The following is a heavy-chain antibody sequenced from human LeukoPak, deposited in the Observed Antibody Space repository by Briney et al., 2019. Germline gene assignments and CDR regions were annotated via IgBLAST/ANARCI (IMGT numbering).Heavy chain of an antibody. V-gene: IGHV4-59*08. J-gene: IGHJ4*02. Sequence: PSETLSLTCTVSGGSISSYYWSWIRQPPGKGLEWIGYIYYSGSTNYNPSLKSRVTISVDTSKNQFSLNLSSVTAADTAVYYCARLITAFQAFDSWGQGTLVTVSS. D-gene: IGHD3-16*01. CDR1: GGSISSYY. CDR2: IYYSGST. CDR3: ARLITAFQAFDS.